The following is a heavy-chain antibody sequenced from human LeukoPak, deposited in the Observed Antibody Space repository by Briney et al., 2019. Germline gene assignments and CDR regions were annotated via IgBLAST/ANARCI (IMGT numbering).Heavy chain of an antibody. Sequence: PGGSLRLSCAASGFTFSSYSMNWVRQAPGKGLEWVSRINSDGSSTSYADSVKGRFTISRDNAKNTLYLQMNSLRAEDTAVYYCARVNYYDSSGYYYAIDYWGQGTLVTVSS. D-gene: IGHD3-22*01. CDR3: ARVNYYDSSGYYYAIDY. CDR1: GFTFSSYS. CDR2: INSDGSST. V-gene: IGHV3-74*01. J-gene: IGHJ4*02.